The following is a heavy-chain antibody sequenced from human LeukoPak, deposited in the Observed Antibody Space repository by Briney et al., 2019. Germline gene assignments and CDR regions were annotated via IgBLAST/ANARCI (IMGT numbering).Heavy chain of an antibody. J-gene: IGHJ4*02. V-gene: IGHV3-21*01. CDR2: ISGSNSYI. D-gene: IGHD1-1*01. CDR1: GFTFSSYT. Sequence: GGSLRLSCAASGFTFSSYTMHWIRQAPGKGLEWVSSISGSNSYIFYADSVKGRFTVSRDNAKDSLYLQMNSLRAEDTAVYYCARALTTLTYEGYWGQGTLVTVSS. CDR3: ARALTTLTYEGY.